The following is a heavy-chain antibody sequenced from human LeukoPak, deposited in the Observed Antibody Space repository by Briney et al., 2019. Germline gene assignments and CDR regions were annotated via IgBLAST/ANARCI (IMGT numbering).Heavy chain of an antibody. V-gene: IGHV4-39*01. J-gene: IGHJ4*02. CDR3: ARLRHSWISIDY. CDR1: GGSISSSNYY. Sequence: SETLSVTCTVSGGSISSSNYYWGWIRQPPGKGLEWIGSIYYSGSTYYNPSLKSRVTISVDTSKNQLSLKLSSVTAADTAVYYCARLRHSWISIDYWGQGTLVTVSS. D-gene: IGHD2-2*03. CDR2: IYYSGST.